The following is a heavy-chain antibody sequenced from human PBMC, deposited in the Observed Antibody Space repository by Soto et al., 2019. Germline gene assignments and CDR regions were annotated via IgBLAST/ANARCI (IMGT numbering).Heavy chain of an antibody. J-gene: IGHJ3*01. CDR1: GGSVSSGDYF. CDR3: ARPSKYSFYAFDV. D-gene: IGHD2-21*01. Sequence: SETLSLTCTVSGGSVSSGDYFWSWLRQSPGKRLEWIAYIYYSGSTNYIPSLKSRATISVDTSKSQVSLTLTSMTAADAALYYCARPSKYSFYAFDVWGQ. CDR2: IYYSGST. V-gene: IGHV4-61*08.